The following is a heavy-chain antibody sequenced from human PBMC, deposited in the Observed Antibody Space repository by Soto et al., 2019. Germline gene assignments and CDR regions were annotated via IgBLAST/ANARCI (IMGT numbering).Heavy chain of an antibody. J-gene: IGHJ3*02. CDR3: ARGHEFGGNSDAFDI. V-gene: IGHV1-69*12. CDR2: IIPVFGTS. CDR1: GGTFRTES. Sequence: QVQLVQSGAEVKKPGSSVKVSYKASGGTFRTESINWVRQAPGRGLEWMGGIIPVFGTSDYAQKFQGRVKINADESTTTAYMELSSLRSDDTAVYYCARGHEFGGNSDAFDIWGQGTMVTVSS. D-gene: IGHD2-21*01.